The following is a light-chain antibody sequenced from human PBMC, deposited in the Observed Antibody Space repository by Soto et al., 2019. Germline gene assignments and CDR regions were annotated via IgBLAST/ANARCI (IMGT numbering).Light chain of an antibody. J-gene: IGLJ1*01. CDR2: DGS. Sequence: QSALTQPASVSGSPGQSINISCTGTSSDVGGYNYVSWYQHHPGKAPKLLIYDGSNRPSGVSNPFSGSKSGNTASLTISGLQPEDEADYYCSSYTTSNTRQIVFGTGTKLTVL. V-gene: IGLV2-14*03. CDR3: SSYTTSNTRQIV. CDR1: SSDVGGYNY.